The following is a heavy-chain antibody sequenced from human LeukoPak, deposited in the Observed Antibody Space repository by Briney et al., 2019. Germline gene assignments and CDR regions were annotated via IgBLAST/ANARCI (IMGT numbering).Heavy chain of an antibody. D-gene: IGHD3-3*01. V-gene: IGHV3-23*01. J-gene: IGHJ4*02. CDR2: ISGSGGST. CDR1: GFTFSSYA. Sequence: GGSLRLSCAASGFTFSSYAMSWVRQAPRKGLEWVSAISGSGGSTYYADSVKGRFTISRDNSKNTLYLQMNSLRAEDTAVYYCAKEGELRFLEWPFNYWGQGTLVTVSS. CDR3: AKEGELRFLEWPFNY.